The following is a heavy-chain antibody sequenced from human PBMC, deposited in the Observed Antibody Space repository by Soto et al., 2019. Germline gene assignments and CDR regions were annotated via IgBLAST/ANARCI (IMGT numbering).Heavy chain of an antibody. Sequence: SETLSLTCTVSGGSISSGGYYWSWIRQLPGKGLEWIGYIYYSGHNYYNPSLKSRLTISIDTSKNQFSLKLNSVTAADTAVYYCARVFCSSTSCYNFDYWGQGTLVTVSS. CDR1: GGSISSGGYY. D-gene: IGHD2-2*02. J-gene: IGHJ4*02. CDR2: IYYSGHN. V-gene: IGHV4-31*03. CDR3: ARVFCSSTSCYNFDY.